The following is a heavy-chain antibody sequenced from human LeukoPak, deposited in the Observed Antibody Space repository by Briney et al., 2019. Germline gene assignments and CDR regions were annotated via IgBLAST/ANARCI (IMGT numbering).Heavy chain of an antibody. V-gene: IGHV3-33*01. CDR1: GFTFSSYG. CDR3: AGDGGDILTGYHDY. J-gene: IGHJ4*02. CDR2: IWYDGSNE. Sequence: PGRSLRLSCAASGFTFSSYGMHWVRQGPGKGLEWVAVIWYDGSNEYYADSVKGRFTISRDNSKNTLYLQMNSLRAEDTAVYYCAGDGGDILTGYHDYWGQGTLVTVSS. D-gene: IGHD3-9*01.